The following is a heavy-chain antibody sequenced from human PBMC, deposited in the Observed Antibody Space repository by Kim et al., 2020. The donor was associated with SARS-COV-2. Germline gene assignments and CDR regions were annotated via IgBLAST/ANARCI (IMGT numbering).Heavy chain of an antibody. D-gene: IGHD6-13*01. CDR2: INHSGST. CDR3: ASTPLSIAAAGRFDY. V-gene: IGHV4-34*01. CDR1: GGSFSGYY. Sequence: SETLSLTCAVYGGSFSGYYWSWIRQPPGKGLEWIGEINHSGSTNYNPSLKSRVTISVDTSKNQFSLKLSSVTAADTAVYYCASTPLSIAAAGRFDYWGQG. J-gene: IGHJ4*02.